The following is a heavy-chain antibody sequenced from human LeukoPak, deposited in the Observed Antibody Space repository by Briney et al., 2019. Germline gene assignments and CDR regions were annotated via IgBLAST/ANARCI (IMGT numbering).Heavy chain of an antibody. CDR2: ISDNGGDT. J-gene: IGHJ4*02. D-gene: IGHD1-1*01. CDR1: GFTFNNYA. Sequence: PGGSLRLSCAASGFTFNNYAMSLVRQAPGKGLEWVSAISDNGGDTKYADSVKGRFTISRDNSKNTLYLQMNSLRAEDTAIYYCGKDWKLDYWGQGTLVTVSS. V-gene: IGHV3-23*01. CDR3: GKDWKLDY.